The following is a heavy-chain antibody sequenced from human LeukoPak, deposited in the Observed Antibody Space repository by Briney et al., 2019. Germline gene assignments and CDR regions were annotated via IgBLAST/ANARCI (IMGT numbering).Heavy chain of an antibody. D-gene: IGHD2-2*03. V-gene: IGHV1-2*02. CDR1: GYTFTGYY. Sequence: ASVKVSCKASGYTFTGYYMHWVRQAPGQGLEWMGWINPNSGGTNYAQKFQGRVTMTRDTSISTAYMELSRLRSDDTAVYYCARADGYCSSTSCSFGYWGQGTLVTVSS. CDR3: ARADGYCSSTSCSFGY. CDR2: INPNSGGT. J-gene: IGHJ4*02.